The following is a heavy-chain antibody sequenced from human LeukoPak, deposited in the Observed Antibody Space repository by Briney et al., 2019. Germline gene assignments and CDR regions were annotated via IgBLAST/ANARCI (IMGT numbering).Heavy chain of an antibody. CDR3: LRDFDY. CDR2: ISYDGTNK. Sequence: GGTLRLSCAASGFTFSTYGMHWVRQAPGKGLEWVADISYDGTNKYYADSVKGRFTLSRDNSKNTLYLQMNRLRAEETAVYCCLRDFDYWGQGTLVTVSS. CDR1: GFTFSTYG. J-gene: IGHJ4*02. V-gene: IGHV3-30*03.